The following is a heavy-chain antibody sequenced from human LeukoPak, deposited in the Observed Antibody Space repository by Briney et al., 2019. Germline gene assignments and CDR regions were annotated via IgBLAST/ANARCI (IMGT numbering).Heavy chain of an antibody. CDR3: ARAEEYCSSTSCLDY. V-gene: IGHV3-11*04. J-gene: IGHJ4*02. Sequence: PGGSLRLSCAASGFTFSDYYMSWIRQAPGKGLEWVSYISSSGSTIYYADSVKGRFTISRDNAKNSLYLQMNSLRAEDTAVYYCARAEEYCSSTSCLDYWGQGTLVTVSS. CDR1: GFTFSDYY. CDR2: ISSSGSTI. D-gene: IGHD2-2*01.